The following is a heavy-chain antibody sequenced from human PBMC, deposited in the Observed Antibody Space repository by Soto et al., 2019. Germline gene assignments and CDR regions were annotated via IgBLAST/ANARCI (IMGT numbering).Heavy chain of an antibody. D-gene: IGHD6-13*01. CDR2: IYYSGST. CDR3: ARPGGSGWFYFDS. Sequence: SSETLSLTCIVSGESISGTIYYWGWIRQPPGKGLEWIGSIYYSGSTYYNPSLKSRVTISVDTSKNHFSLKLTSVTAEDTAVYYCARPGGSGWFYFDSWGQGSQVTVSS. CDR1: GESISGTIYY. J-gene: IGHJ4*02. V-gene: IGHV4-39*02.